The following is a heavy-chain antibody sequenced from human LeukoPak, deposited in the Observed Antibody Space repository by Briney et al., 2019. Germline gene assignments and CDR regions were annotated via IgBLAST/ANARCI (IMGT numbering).Heavy chain of an antibody. Sequence: GGSLRLSCAASGFRFSSQWMSWVRQAPGKGLEWVAIENQGGTGKYYVDSVKGRFTISRDNAKNTLYLQMNSLRAEDTAVYYCARETRVAAAGLYYYYYYMDVWGKGTTVTISS. J-gene: IGHJ6*03. V-gene: IGHV3-7*01. D-gene: IGHD6-13*01. CDR1: GFRFSSQW. CDR3: ARETRVAAAGLYYYYYYMDV. CDR2: ENQGGTGK.